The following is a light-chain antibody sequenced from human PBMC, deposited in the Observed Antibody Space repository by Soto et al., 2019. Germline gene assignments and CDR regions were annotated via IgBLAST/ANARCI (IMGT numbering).Light chain of an antibody. J-gene: IGKJ1*01. CDR2: SSS. CDR3: QQSYNTPRT. V-gene: IGKV1-39*01. CDR1: QRISNF. Sequence: DIQLTQSPSSLSASVGDRVTITCRASQRISNFLNWYQQRPGQAPKLLISSSSNVQSGVPSRFSGRGSGTDFTLTISGLQPEDAASYCCQQSYNTPRTFGQGTKVEI.